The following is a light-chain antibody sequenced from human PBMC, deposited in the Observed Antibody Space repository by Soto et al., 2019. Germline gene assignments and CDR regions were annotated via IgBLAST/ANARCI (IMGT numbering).Light chain of an antibody. Sequence: QTVVTQEPWFSVSPGGTVTLTCGLSSGSVSTGHFPSWYQQTPGQAPRTLIYGTNSRSSGVPDRFSGSILGTKAALTITGAQADDESDYYCVLYMGGGTYVFGAGTKLTVL. CDR2: GTN. CDR3: VLYMGGGTYV. J-gene: IGLJ1*01. V-gene: IGLV8-61*01. CDR1: SGSVSTGHF.